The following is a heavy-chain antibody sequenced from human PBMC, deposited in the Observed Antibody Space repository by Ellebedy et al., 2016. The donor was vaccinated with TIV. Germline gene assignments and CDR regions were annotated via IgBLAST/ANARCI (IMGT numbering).Heavy chain of an antibody. CDR3: ARSDYYYYGMDV. CDR2: ISGSGGST. V-gene: IGHV3-23*01. CDR1: GFTFSSYA. Sequence: GESLKIPXAASGFTFSSYAMSWVRQAPGKGLEWVSAISGSGGSTYYADSVKGRFTISRDNSKNTLYLQMNSLRAEDTAVYYCARSDYYYYGMDVWGQGTTVTVSS. D-gene: IGHD2-21*01. J-gene: IGHJ6*02.